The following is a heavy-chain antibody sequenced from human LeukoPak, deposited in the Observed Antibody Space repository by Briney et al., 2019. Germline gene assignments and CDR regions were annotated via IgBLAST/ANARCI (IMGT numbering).Heavy chain of an antibody. Sequence: GGSLRLSCAASGFTFSDYGMNWVRQAPGKGLEWVSFITASGTTMYYSDSVKGRFTISRDNAKNSLYLQMNSLRAEDTAVYYCARDTYSASYFGFDYWGQGILVTVSS. J-gene: IGHJ4*02. CDR2: ITASGTTM. CDR1: GFTFSDYG. CDR3: ARDTYSASYFGFDY. V-gene: IGHV3-48*03. D-gene: IGHD1-26*01.